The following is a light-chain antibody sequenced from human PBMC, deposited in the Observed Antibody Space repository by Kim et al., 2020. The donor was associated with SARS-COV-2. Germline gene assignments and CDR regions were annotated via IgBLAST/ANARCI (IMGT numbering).Light chain of an antibody. CDR3: QQSFSTPYT. J-gene: IGKJ2*01. V-gene: IGKV1-39*01. CDR2: AAS. CDR1: QSISSY. Sequence: DIQMTQSPSSLSASVGDRVTITCRASQSISSYLNWYQQNSGKAPKVLIYAASKLLSGVPSRFSGSRSGTDFTLTISSLQPEDFATYYCQQSFSTPYTFGQGTKLEI.